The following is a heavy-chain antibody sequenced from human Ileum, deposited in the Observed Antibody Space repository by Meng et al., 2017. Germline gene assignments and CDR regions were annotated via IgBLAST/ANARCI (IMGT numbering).Heavy chain of an antibody. CDR3: ARGGTYSYDAFDI. CDR2: INGVGSST. Sequence: GESLKISCAASGFSLSNYWMHWVRQAPGKGLVWVSRINGVGSSTSYADSVKGRFTVSRDNAKNTLSLQMNSLRPEDTAVYYCARGGTYSYDAFDIWGQGTKVTVSS. V-gene: IGHV3-74*01. D-gene: IGHD1-26*01. J-gene: IGHJ3*02. CDR1: GFSLSNYW.